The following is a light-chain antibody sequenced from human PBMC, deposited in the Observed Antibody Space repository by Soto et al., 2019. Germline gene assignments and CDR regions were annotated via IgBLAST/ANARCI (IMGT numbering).Light chain of an antibody. CDR2: SNN. J-gene: IGLJ1*01. CDR3: AAWDDSLNGYV. V-gene: IGLV1-44*01. Sequence: QSVLTQPPSASGTPGQRVTISCSGSSSNNGSNTVSWYQQLPGTAPKLLIYSNNQRLSGVPDRFSGSKSGTSASLAISGLKSEDEADYYCAAWDDSLNGYVFGAGTKLTVL. CDR1: SSNNGSNT.